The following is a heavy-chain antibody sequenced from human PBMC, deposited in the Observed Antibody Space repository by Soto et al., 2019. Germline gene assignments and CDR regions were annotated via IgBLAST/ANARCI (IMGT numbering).Heavy chain of an antibody. V-gene: IGHV3-73*01. CDR3: TRQSHDYGRPGGMDV. CDR2: IRSKANSYAT. CDR1: GFTFSGSA. J-gene: IGHJ6*02. Sequence: EVQLVESGGGLVQPGGSLKLSCAASGFTFSGSAMHWVRQASGKGLEWVGRIRSKANSYATAYAASVKGRFTISRDDSKNTAYLQMNSLKTEDTAVYYCTRQSHDYGRPGGMDVWGQGTTVTVSS. D-gene: IGHD4-17*01.